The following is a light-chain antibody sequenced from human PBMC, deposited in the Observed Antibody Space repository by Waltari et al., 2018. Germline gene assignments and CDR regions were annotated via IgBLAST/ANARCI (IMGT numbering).Light chain of an antibody. CDR1: QRVSSY. Sequence: EIVLTQSPVTMSLSPGERAPLSCRASQRVSSYLAWYRQKPGQPPSLLIYDTNTSATGIPARFSGSGSGTDFTLTISSLEPEDFALYYCQQRYNWPHTFGQGTKVEI. V-gene: IGKV3-11*01. CDR2: DTN. CDR3: QQRYNWPHT. J-gene: IGKJ2*01.